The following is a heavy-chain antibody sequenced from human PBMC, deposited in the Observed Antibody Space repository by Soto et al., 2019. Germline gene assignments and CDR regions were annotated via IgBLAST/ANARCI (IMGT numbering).Heavy chain of an antibody. CDR3: TRDLNWSRFGY. CDR1: EFTFSDHY. V-gene: IGHV3-72*01. D-gene: IGHD3-16*01. Sequence: PGVSPGLSFAAPEFTFSDHYMDWVRQAPGKGLEWVGRSRSKSKSYSAEYAASVKGRFIISRDDSKNSLYLQMNSLKTEDTAVYYCTRDLNWSRFGYWGQGTLVTVS. J-gene: IGHJ4*02. CDR2: SRSKSKSYSA.